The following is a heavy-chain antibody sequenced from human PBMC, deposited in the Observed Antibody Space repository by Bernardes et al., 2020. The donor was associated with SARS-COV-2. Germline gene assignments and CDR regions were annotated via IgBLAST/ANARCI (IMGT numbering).Heavy chain of an antibody. CDR2: ISSSGNPI. J-gene: IGHJ6*02. V-gene: IGHV3-11*01. CDR3: ARDLGEEVANRGGYGMDV. Sequence: GSLRLSCVGSGFTFSDYYMRWIRKAPGKGLEWVTYISSSGNPIYYADSVKGRFTVSRDNAKNSLYLEMKSLRGDDTAIYYCARDLGEEVANRGGYGMDVWGQGTTVTVAS. D-gene: IGHD5-12*01. CDR1: GFTFSDYY.